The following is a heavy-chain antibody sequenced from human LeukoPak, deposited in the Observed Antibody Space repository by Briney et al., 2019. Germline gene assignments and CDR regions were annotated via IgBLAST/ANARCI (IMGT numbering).Heavy chain of an antibody. CDR2: IIPIFGTA. D-gene: IGHD3-10*01. CDR3: ASPSPRGYYYGSGSYEPYYYYGMDV. CDR1: GGTFSSYA. Sequence: ASVKVSCKASGGTFSSYAISWVRQAPGQGLGWMGGIIPIFGTANYAQKFQGRVTITADESTSTAYMELSSLRSEDTAVYYCASPSPRGYYYGSGSYEPYYYYGMDVWGQGTTVTVSS. J-gene: IGHJ6*02. V-gene: IGHV1-69*13.